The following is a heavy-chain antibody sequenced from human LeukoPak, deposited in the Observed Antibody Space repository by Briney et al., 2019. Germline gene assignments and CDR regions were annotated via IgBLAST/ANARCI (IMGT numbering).Heavy chain of an antibody. CDR3: ARDGDVDYYDSSGYALDV. Sequence: GGSLRLSCAASRFTFSSYGMHWVRQAPGKGLEWVAFISFDGGNTLYPDSVKGRFTISRDNYRNTLDLQMNSLRPEDTAVYYCARDGDVDYYDSSGYALDVWGQGTKVTVSS. CDR1: RFTFSSYG. J-gene: IGHJ3*01. V-gene: IGHV3-30-3*01. D-gene: IGHD3-22*01. CDR2: ISFDGGNT.